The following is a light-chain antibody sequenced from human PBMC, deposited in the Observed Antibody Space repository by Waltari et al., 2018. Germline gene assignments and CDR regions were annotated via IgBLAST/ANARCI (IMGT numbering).Light chain of an antibody. V-gene: IGKV3-11*01. J-gene: IGKJ2*01. CDR2: DAS. CDR1: QSVSSY. Sequence: EIVLTQSPATLSLSPGARATLSCRASQSVSSYLAWYHQKPGQAPRLLIYDASNRATGIPARFSGSGSGTDFTLTISSLEPEDFAVYYCQQRSNWPRTFGQGTKLEIK. CDR3: QQRSNWPRT.